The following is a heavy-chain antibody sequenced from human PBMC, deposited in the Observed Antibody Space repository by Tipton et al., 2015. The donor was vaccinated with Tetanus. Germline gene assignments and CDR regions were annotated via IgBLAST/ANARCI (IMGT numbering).Heavy chain of an antibody. Sequence: QVQLVQSGGGLVKPGGSLRLSCAASGFTFSDYYMSWIRQAPGKGLEWLSYICSSGSTIYYADSVKGRFTISRDNAKNSLYLQMNSLRAEDSAVYYCARDHPLTKFDYWGQGTLVTVSS. D-gene: IGHD1-14*01. CDR3: ARDHPLTKFDY. CDR2: ICSSGSTI. V-gene: IGHV3-11*01. CDR1: GFTFSDYY. J-gene: IGHJ4*02.